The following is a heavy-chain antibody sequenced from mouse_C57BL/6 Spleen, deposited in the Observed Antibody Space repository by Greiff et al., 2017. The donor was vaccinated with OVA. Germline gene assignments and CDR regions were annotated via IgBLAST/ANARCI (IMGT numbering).Heavy chain of an antibody. Sequence: VQLQQPGAELVKPGASVTLSCKASGYTFTSYWMHWVKQRPGQGLEWIGMIYPNSGSTNYNEKFKSKATLTVDKSSSTAYMQLSSLTSEDSAVYYCTRNYDYFDYWGQGTTLTVSS. V-gene: IGHV1-64*01. J-gene: IGHJ2*01. CDR2: IYPNSGST. CDR1: GYTFTSYW. D-gene: IGHD2-4*01. CDR3: TRNYDYFDY.